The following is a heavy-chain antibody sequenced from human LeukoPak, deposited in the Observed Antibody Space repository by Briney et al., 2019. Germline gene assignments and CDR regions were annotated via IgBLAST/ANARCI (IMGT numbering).Heavy chain of an antibody. CDR2: IYPGDFDT. CDR3: ARGIAEAAVTKFDF. D-gene: IGHD6-13*01. J-gene: IGHJ5*01. V-gene: IGHV5-51*01. Sequence: GESLKISCKGYGYSFINYWIGWVRQMPGKGLEWMGIIYPGDFDTRYSPSFQGQVTISADKSINTAYLQWNSLKASDTAMYYCARGIAEAAVTKFDFWGQGTLVTVSS. CDR1: GYSFINYW.